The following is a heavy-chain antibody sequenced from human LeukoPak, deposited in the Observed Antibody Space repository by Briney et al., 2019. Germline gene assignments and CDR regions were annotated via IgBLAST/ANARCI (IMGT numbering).Heavy chain of an antibody. V-gene: IGHV3-53*01. CDR3: ARAAVTTDAFDI. D-gene: IGHD4-17*01. J-gene: IGHJ3*02. CDR2: IYSGGST. CDR1: GFTVSSNY. Sequence: GGSLRLSCAASGFTVSSNYMSWVRHAPGKGLEWVSVIYSGGSTYYADSVKGRFTISRDNYKNTLYLQMNSLRAEDTAVYYCARAAVTTDAFDIWGQGTMVTVSS.